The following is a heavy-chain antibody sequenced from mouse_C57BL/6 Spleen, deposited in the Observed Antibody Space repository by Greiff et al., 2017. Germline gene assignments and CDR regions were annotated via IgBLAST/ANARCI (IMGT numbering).Heavy chain of an antibody. Sequence: EVKVVESGGGLVKPGGSLKLSCAASGFTFSSYAMSWVRQTPEKRLEWVATISDGGSYTYYPDNVKGRFTISRDNAKNNLYLQMSHLKSEDTAMYYCARVIYYDYDGEAMDYWGQGTSVTVSS. V-gene: IGHV5-4*03. CDR1: GFTFSSYA. CDR2: ISDGGSYT. D-gene: IGHD2-4*01. CDR3: ARVIYYDYDGEAMDY. J-gene: IGHJ4*01.